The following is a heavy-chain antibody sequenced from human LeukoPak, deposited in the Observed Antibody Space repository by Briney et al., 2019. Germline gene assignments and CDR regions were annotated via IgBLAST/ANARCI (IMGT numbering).Heavy chain of an antibody. CDR1: GGSFSGYY. CDR2: INHSGST. Sequence: SETLSLTCAAYGGSFSGYYWSWIRQPPGKGLEWIGEINHSGSTNYNPSLKSRVTISVDTSKNQFSLKLSSVTAADTAVYYCARARGRITIFGVVMFDYWGQGTLVTVSS. CDR3: ARARGRITIFGVVMFDY. V-gene: IGHV4-34*01. D-gene: IGHD3-3*01. J-gene: IGHJ4*02.